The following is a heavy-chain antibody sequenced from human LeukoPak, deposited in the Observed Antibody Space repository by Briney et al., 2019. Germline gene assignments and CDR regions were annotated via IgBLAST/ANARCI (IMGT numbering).Heavy chain of an antibody. J-gene: IGHJ4*02. CDR3: ARTYGSGSTSPHY. CDR2: IYHSGST. V-gene: IGHV4-38-2*01. CDR1: GYSISSGYY. D-gene: IGHD3-10*01. Sequence: NPSETLSLTCAVSGYSISSGYYWGWIRQPPEEGLEWIGSIYHSGSTYYNPSLKSRVTISVDTSKNQFSLKLSSVTAADTAVYYCARTYGSGSTSPHYWGQGTLVTVSS.